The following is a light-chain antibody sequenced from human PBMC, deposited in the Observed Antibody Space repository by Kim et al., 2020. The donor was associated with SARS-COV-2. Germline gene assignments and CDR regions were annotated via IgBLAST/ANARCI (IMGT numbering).Light chain of an antibody. CDR1: QGIGDF. CDR3: QELNIYPL. J-gene: IGKJ2*01. Sequence: GDRVTITCRASQGIGDFLAWYQQKPGKAPRLLIYSASTLQNGVPSRFSGSGSGTEFTLTITTLQPEDFAIYYCQELNIYPLFGQGTKV. V-gene: IGKV1-9*01. CDR2: SAS.